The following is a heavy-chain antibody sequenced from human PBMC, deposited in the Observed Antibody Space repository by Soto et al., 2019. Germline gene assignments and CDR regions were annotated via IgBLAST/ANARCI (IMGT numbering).Heavy chain of an antibody. CDR3: TRPSRRYCSSTSCYNAFDV. V-gene: IGHV3-73*01. CDR1: GFTFSGSA. J-gene: IGHJ3*01. D-gene: IGHD2-2*02. Sequence: GGSLRLSCAASGFTFSGSAMHWVRQASGKGLEWVGRIRSKANSYATAYAASVKGRFTISRDDSKNTAYLQMNSLKTEDTAVYYCTRPSRRYCSSTSCYNAFDVWGQGTMVTVSS. CDR2: IRSKANSYAT.